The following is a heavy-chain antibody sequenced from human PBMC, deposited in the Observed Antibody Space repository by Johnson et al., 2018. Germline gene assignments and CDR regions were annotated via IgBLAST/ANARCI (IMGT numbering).Heavy chain of an antibody. CDR2: INPSGGST. V-gene: IGHV1-46*01. D-gene: IGHD3-22*01. Sequence: QVQLVESGAEVKKPGASVKVSCKASGYTFTSYYMHWVRQAPGQGLEWMGIINPSGGSTSYAQKFQGRVTMPRDTSPRTVYMELSSLRPEDTDVYYCARSLVVVGSYGAFDSWGQGTMVTVSS. CDR3: ARSLVVVGSYGAFDS. J-gene: IGHJ3*02. CDR1: GYTFTSYY.